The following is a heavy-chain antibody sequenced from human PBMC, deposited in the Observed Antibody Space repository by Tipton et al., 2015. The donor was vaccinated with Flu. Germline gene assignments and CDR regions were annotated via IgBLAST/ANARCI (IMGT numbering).Heavy chain of an antibody. J-gene: IGHJ4*02. D-gene: IGHD3-22*01. CDR1: GYTFTSYY. CDR2: INPSGGST. CDR3: AREDSSGYYLG. V-gene: IGHV1-46*01. Sequence: QLVQSGAEVKKPGASVKVSCKASGYTFTSYYMHWVRQAPGQGLEWMGIINPSGGSTSYAQKFQGRVTRARDTSTSSVYMELSSLGSEDTGGYSGAREDSSGYYLGWGQGTLVPGSS.